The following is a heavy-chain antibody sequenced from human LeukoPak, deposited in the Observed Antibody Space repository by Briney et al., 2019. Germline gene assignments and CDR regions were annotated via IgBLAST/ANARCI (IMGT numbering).Heavy chain of an antibody. CDR1: GDSISTSNW. V-gene: IGHV4-4*02. CDR2: IYHTGTT. J-gene: IGHJ3*02. Sequence: PSETLSLTCDVSGDSISTSNWWSWVRQPPGKELEWIGEIYHTGTTNYNPSLKSRVTISLDKSENQFSLKLSSVTAADTAVYYCAREGRYAVVITRGLIPYAFDIWGQGTMVTVSS. D-gene: IGHD3-22*01. CDR3: AREGRYAVVITRGLIPYAFDI.